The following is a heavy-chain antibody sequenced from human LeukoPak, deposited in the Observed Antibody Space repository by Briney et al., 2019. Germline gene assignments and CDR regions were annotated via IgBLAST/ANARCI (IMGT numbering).Heavy chain of an antibody. Sequence: PGESLKISCKGSGYSFTNYWIGWVRQMPGKGLEWMGIFYPLDFDTRYSPSFQGQVTISADKSTSTAYLQWSSLKASDTAMYYCASQYYDSSGYFQNDAFDVWGQGTMVTVSS. V-gene: IGHV5-51*01. CDR1: GYSFTNYW. CDR2: FYPLDFDT. D-gene: IGHD3-22*01. CDR3: ASQYYDSSGYFQNDAFDV. J-gene: IGHJ3*01.